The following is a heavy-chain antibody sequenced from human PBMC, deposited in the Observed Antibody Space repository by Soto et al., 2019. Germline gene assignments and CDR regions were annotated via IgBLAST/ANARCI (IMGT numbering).Heavy chain of an antibody. CDR2: ISYDESNK. Sequence: QVQLVESGGGVVQPGRSLRLSCAASGFTFSTYAMHWVRQAPGKGLEWVAFISYDESNKYSAESVKGRFTISRDNSKNTLYLQMNSLRVEDTAVYYCAKESHMNFWNGYSVIDYWGQGTLVTVSS. V-gene: IGHV3-30*18. CDR1: GFTFSTYA. CDR3: AKESHMNFWNGYSVIDY. J-gene: IGHJ4*02. D-gene: IGHD3-3*01.